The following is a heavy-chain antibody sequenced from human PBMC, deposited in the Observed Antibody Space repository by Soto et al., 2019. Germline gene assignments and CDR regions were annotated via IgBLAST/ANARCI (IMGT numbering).Heavy chain of an antibody. Sequence: GGSLRLSCAASGFTFSNALMSWVRQAPGKGLEWVGRIKSKTDGLTTDYAAPVKGRFTISRDDSKSTLYLQMNSLKTEDTAVYYCTTDAGYCSGGSCHYYFDYWGQGTLVTVSS. CDR2: IKSKTDGLTT. CDR1: GFTFSNAL. CDR3: TTDAGYCSGGSCHYYFDY. V-gene: IGHV3-15*01. J-gene: IGHJ4*02. D-gene: IGHD2-15*01.